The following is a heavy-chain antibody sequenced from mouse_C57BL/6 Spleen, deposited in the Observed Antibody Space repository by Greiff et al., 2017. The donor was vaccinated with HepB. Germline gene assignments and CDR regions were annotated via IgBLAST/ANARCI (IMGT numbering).Heavy chain of an antibody. CDR1: GFSFNTYA. J-gene: IGHJ3*01. Sequence: EVQLQESGGGLVQPKGSLKLSCAASGFSFNTYAMNWVRQAPGKGLEWVARIRSKSNNYATYYADSVKDRFTISRDDSESMLYLQMNNLKTEDTAMYYCVREMVSAWFAYWGQGTLVTVSA. V-gene: IGHV10-1*01. CDR3: VREMVSAWFAY. CDR2: IRSKSNNYAT. D-gene: IGHD2-3*01.